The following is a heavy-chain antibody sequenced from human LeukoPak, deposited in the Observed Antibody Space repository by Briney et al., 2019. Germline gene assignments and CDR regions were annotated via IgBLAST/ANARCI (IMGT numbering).Heavy chain of an antibody. CDR1: GFTFSNAW. V-gene: IGHV3-15*01. J-gene: IGHJ4*02. CDR2: IKSKTDGGTT. D-gene: IGHD3-10*01. CDR3: TTEYYGSGSDDY. Sequence: GGSLRLSCAASGFTFSNAWMSWVRQAPGKGLEWVGRIKSKTDGGTTDYAAPVKGRFTISRDDSKNTLYLQMNSLKTEDTAVYYCTTEYYGSGSDDYWGQGTLVTVSS.